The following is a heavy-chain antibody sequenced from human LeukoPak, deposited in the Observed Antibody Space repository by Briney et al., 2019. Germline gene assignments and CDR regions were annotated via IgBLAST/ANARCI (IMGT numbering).Heavy chain of an antibody. Sequence: PGGSLRLSCAVSRFAFSTYAMTWVRQAPGQGLEYVSTISSNGADTYYADSVKGRFTISRDNSKNTLYLQMNSLRAEDTAVYYCARGGITGTTVYYYYYMDVWGKGTTVTVSS. CDR3: ARGGITGTTVYYYYYMDV. V-gene: IGHV3-23*01. CDR1: RFAFSTYA. CDR2: ISSNGADT. D-gene: IGHD1-20*01. J-gene: IGHJ6*03.